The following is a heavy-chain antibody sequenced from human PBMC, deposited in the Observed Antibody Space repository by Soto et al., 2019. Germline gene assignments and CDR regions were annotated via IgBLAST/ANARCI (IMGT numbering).Heavy chain of an antibody. CDR1: GFTFSSYA. D-gene: IGHD2-15*01. V-gene: IGHV3-23*01. CDR3: AKGRLGFCGGLTCPAN. Sequence: PGGSLRLSCAAPGFTFSSYAMDWVRQAPGRGLEWVSGIDYSGATFYADSVKGRFTISRDDSKNTLYLQMSSLRAEDTALYYCAKGRLGFCGGLTCPANWGQGTLVTVSS. CDR2: IDYSGAT. J-gene: IGHJ4*02.